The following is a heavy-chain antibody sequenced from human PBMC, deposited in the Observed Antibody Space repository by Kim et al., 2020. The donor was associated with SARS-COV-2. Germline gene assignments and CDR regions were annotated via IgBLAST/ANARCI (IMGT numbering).Heavy chain of an antibody. V-gene: IGHV4-34*01. CDR1: GGSFSGYY. CDR3: ARNRNRWNGNRSAFDI. J-gene: IGHJ3*02. D-gene: IGHD1-1*01. CDR2: INHSGST. Sequence: SETLSLTCAVYGGSFSGYYWSWIRQPPGKGLEWIGEINHSGSTNYNPSLKSRVTISVDTSKNQFSLKLSSVTAADTAVYYCARNRNRWNGNRSAFDIWGQGTMVTVSS.